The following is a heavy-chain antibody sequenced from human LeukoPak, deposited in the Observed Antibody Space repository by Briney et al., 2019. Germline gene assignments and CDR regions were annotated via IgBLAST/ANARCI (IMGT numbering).Heavy chain of an antibody. D-gene: IGHD6-13*01. J-gene: IGHJ4*02. CDR1: GYTLTELS. CDR3: ATPRALGSSYSPEYYFDY. Sequence: ASVKVSCKFSGYTLTELSMHWVRQAPGKGLEWMGGFDPEDGETIYAQKFQGRVTMTEDTSTDTAYMELSSLRSEDTAVYYCATPRALGSSYSPEYYFDYWGQGTLVTVSS. CDR2: FDPEDGET. V-gene: IGHV1-24*01.